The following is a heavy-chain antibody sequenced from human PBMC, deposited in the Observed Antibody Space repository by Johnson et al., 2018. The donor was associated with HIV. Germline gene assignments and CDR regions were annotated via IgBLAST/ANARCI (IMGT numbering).Heavy chain of an antibody. V-gene: IGHV3-7*05. CDR1: AFTFSNYW. D-gene: IGHD5-12*01. CDR3: ARDRGYSGYDWGAFDI. CDR2: IKQDGSDK. J-gene: IGHJ3*02. Sequence: VQLVESGGGLVQPGGSLRLSCAASAFTFSNYWMNWVRQAPGKGLEWVANIKQDGSDKYYVDSVKGRFTISRDNAKNSLYLQMNNLRAEDTALYFCARDRGYSGYDWGAFDIWGQGTMVTVSS.